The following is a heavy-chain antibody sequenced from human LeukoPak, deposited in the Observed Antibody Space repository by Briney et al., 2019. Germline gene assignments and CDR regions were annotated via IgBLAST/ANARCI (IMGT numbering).Heavy chain of an antibody. CDR3: ARIAAGQIYFDY. CDR1: GYTFTSYY. V-gene: IGHV1-46*01. Sequence: ASVKVSCKASGYTFTSYYMHWVRQAPGQGLEWMGIINPSGGSTSYAQKFQGRVTMTRDTSTSTVYMELSSLRSDDTAVYYCARIAAGQIYFDYWGQGTLVTVSS. J-gene: IGHJ4*02. CDR2: INPSGGST. D-gene: IGHD6-6*01.